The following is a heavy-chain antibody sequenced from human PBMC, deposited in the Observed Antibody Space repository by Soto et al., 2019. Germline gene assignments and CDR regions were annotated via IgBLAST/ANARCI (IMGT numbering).Heavy chain of an antibody. CDR3: ARDVKAVAGRGIDY. Sequence: EVQLVESGGSLVQPGGSLRLSCAASGFTFSSYSMNWVRQAPGKGLEWVSYISSSSSTIYYADSVKGRFTISRDNAKNSLYLQMNSLRAEDTAVYYCARDVKAVAGRGIDYWGQGTLVTVSS. CDR2: ISSSSSTI. J-gene: IGHJ4*02. D-gene: IGHD6-19*01. V-gene: IGHV3-48*01. CDR1: GFTFSSYS.